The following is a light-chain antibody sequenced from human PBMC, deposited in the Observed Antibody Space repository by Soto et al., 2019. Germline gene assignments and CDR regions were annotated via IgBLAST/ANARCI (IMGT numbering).Light chain of an antibody. Sequence: IQMTQSPSTLSASVGDRVIITCRASQTIFSWLAWYQQKPGKAPKLVIYKASSLESGVPSRYSGSGSGTEFTLTISGLQPDDFAPYYCQKYNSYPYSFGQGTKLEIK. V-gene: IGKV1-5*03. J-gene: IGKJ2*03. CDR2: KAS. CDR1: QTIFSW. CDR3: QKYNSYPYS.